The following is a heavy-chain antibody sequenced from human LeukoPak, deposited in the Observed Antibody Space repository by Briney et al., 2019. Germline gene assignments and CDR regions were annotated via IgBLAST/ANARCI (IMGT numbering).Heavy chain of an antibody. D-gene: IGHD3-10*01. J-gene: IGHJ4*02. CDR2: INHSGST. CDR3: ARGYGSGSYYIIGSYFDY. Sequence: SETLSLTCAVYGGSFSGYYWSWIRQPPGKGLEWIGEINHSGSTNYNPSLKSRVTISVDTSKNQFSLKLSSMTAADTAVYYCARGYGSGSYYIIGSYFDYWGQGTLVTVSS. CDR1: GGSFSGYY. V-gene: IGHV4-34*01.